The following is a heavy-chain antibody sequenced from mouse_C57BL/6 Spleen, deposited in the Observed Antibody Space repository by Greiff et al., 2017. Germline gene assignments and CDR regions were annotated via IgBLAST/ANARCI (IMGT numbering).Heavy chain of an antibody. J-gene: IGHJ4*01. CDR3: AKITRGTGAMDY. CDR1: GYTFTDYY. Sequence: QVQLQQSGAELVRPGASVKLSCKASGYTFTDYYINWVKQRPGQGLEWIARIYPGSGNTYYNEKFKGKATLTAEKSSSTAYMQLSSLTSEDSAVYFCAKITRGTGAMDYWGQGTSVTVSS. V-gene: IGHV1-76*01. CDR2: IYPGSGNT. D-gene: IGHD1-1*01.